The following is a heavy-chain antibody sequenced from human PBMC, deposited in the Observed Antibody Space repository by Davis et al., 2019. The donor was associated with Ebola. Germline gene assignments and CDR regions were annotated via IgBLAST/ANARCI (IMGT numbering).Heavy chain of an antibody. V-gene: IGHV1-18*01. J-gene: IGHJ4*02. CDR3: ARAIWGSGADY. CDR2: ISAYNGNT. D-gene: IGHD3-16*01. Sequence: AASVKVPCKASGYTFTSYGISWVRQAPGQGLEWMGWISAYNGNTNYAQKPQGRVTMTTDTSTSTAYMELRSLRSDDTAVYYCARAIWGSGADYWGQGTLVTVSS. CDR1: GYTFTSYG.